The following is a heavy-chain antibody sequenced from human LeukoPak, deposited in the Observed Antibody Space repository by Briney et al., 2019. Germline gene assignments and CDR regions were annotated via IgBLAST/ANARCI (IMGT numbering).Heavy chain of an antibody. CDR2: VSSSGSTI. V-gene: IGHV3-11*04. Sequence: GGSLRLSCAASGFTFSDYYMSWIRQAPGKGLEWVSYVSSSGSTIYYADSVKGRFTISRDNAKNSLYLQMNSLRAEDTAVYYCAREDGDYDSSGYSSYFDYWGQGTLVIVSS. CDR1: GFTFSDYY. D-gene: IGHD3-22*01. J-gene: IGHJ4*02. CDR3: AREDGDYDSSGYSSYFDY.